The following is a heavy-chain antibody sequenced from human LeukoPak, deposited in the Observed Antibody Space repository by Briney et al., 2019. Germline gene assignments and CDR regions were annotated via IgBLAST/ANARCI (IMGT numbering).Heavy chain of an antibody. Sequence: SQTLSLTCTVSGGSITSGDYYWSWIRQSPGKGLEWIGYIYYSGSTYYNPSLKGRVTISIDTSKNQFSLKLSSVTAADTAVYYCGRDRNYGPTSPWGQGTLVTVSS. V-gene: IGHV4-30-4*01. CDR3: GRDRNYGPTSP. J-gene: IGHJ5*02. CDR2: IYYSGST. CDR1: GGSITSGDYY. D-gene: IGHD3-16*01.